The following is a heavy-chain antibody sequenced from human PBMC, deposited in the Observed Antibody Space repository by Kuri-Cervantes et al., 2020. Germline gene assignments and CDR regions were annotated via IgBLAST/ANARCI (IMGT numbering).Heavy chain of an antibody. D-gene: IGHD5-18*01. CDR1: GFTFDDYA. J-gene: IGHJ6*02. Sequence: GGSLRLSCAASGFTFDDYAMHWVRQAPGKGLEWVAVISYDGSNKYYADSVKGRFTISRDNSKNTLYLQMNSPRAEDTAVYYCARDLGLVDTAWMDVWGQGTTVTVSS. V-gene: IGHV3-30-3*01. CDR3: ARDLGLVDTAWMDV. CDR2: ISYDGSNK.